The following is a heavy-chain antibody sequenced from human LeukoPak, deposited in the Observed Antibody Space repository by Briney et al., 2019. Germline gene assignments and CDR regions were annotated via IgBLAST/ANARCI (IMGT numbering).Heavy chain of an antibody. J-gene: IGHJ3*02. V-gene: IGHV4-34*01. CDR1: GGSFSGYY. CDR3: ARRTRLYYYDSSGFDAFDI. D-gene: IGHD3-22*01. Sequence: SETLSLTCAVYGGSFSGYYWSWIRQPPEKGLEWIGEINHSGSTNYNPSLKSRVTISVDTSKNQFSLKLSSVTAADTAVYYCARRTRLYYYDSSGFDAFDIWGQGTMVTVSS. CDR2: INHSGST.